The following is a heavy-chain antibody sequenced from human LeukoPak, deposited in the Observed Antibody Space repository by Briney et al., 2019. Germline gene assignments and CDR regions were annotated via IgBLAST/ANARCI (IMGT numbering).Heavy chain of an antibody. V-gene: IGHV1-2*02. CDR1: GYTFTGYY. D-gene: IGHD4-4*01. Sequence: ASVTVPFKASGYTFTGYYMHWVRQAPGQGLEWMGWINPNSGGTNYAQKFQGRVTMTRDTSISTAYMELSRLRSDDTAMYYCAKENSNYDYWGQGTLVTVSS. J-gene: IGHJ4*02. CDR2: INPNSGGT. CDR3: AKENSNYDY.